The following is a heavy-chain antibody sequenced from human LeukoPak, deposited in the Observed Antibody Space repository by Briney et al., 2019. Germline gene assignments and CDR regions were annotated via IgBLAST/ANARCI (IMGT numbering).Heavy chain of an antibody. CDR1: GFTFSSYS. Sequence: GGSLRLSCAASGFTFSSYSMNWVRQAPGKGLEWVANIKQDGSEKYYVDSVKGRFTISRDNAKNSLYLQMNSLRAEDTAVYYCARVHSYALDYWGQGTLVTVSS. V-gene: IGHV3-7*01. J-gene: IGHJ4*02. CDR3: ARVHSYALDY. CDR2: IKQDGSEK. D-gene: IGHD2-2*01.